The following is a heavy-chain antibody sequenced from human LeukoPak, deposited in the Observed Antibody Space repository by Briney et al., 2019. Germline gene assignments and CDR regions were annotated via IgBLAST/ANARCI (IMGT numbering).Heavy chain of an antibody. CDR3: ARVDLRGVITDY. Sequence: GGSLRLSCAASGFTFSDNYMSWIRQAPGKGLEWVSYISSSGSTIYYADSVKGRFTISRDNSKNTLYLQMNSLRAEDTAVYYCARVDLRGVITDYWGQGTLVTVSS. CDR1: GFTFSDNY. CDR2: ISSSGSTI. V-gene: IGHV3-11*01. J-gene: IGHJ4*02. D-gene: IGHD3-10*01.